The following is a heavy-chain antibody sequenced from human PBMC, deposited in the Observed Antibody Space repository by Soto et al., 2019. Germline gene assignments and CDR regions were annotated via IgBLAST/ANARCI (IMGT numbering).Heavy chain of an antibody. J-gene: IGHJ6*03. CDR1: GGSINSYY. CDR3: ARDRGIAAAGEYSYYYMDV. D-gene: IGHD6-13*01. V-gene: IGHV4-59*01. Sequence: SETLSLTCTVSGGSINSYYWSWIRQPPGKGLEWIGYIYYSGSTNYNPSLKSRVTISVDTSKNQFSLKLSSVTAADTAVYYCARDRGIAAAGEYSYYYMDVWGKGTTVTVSS. CDR2: IYYSGST.